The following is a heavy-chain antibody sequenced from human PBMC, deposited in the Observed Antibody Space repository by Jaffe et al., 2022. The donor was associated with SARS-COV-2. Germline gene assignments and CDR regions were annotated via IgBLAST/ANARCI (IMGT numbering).Heavy chain of an antibody. CDR2: INPSGGTT. Sequence: QVQLVQSGAEVKKPGASVKVSCKTSGYSLSAYYMHWVRLAPGQGLEWVGVINPSGGTTTYAQKLQGRVTLTRDTSTSTVYMELSSLKSEDMAVYYCAREPRRVYDGRNYCWFDSWGQGTLVTVSS. D-gene: IGHD3-16*01. CDR3: AREPRRVYDGRNYCWFDS. V-gene: IGHV1-46*04. J-gene: IGHJ5*01. CDR1: GYSLSAYY.